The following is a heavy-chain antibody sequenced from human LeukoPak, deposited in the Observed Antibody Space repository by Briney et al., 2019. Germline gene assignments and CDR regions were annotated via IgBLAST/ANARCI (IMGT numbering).Heavy chain of an antibody. J-gene: IGHJ6*03. CDR2: INHSGST. Sequence: SETLSLTCTVSGGSISSYYWNWIRQPPGKGLEWIGEINHSGSTNYNPSLKSRVTISADTSKNQFSLKVNSVTAADTAVYYCATRPTPPYYYYYMDVWGKGTTVTVSS. V-gene: IGHV4-34*01. CDR1: GGSISSYY. CDR3: ATRPTPPYYYYYMDV. D-gene: IGHD4-23*01.